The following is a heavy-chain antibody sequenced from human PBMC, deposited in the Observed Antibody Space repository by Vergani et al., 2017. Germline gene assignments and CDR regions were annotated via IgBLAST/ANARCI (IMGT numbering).Heavy chain of an antibody. V-gene: IGHV3-23*04. CDR2: ISGSGGST. CDR3: AKDPVGYCTNGVCYNFDY. CDR1: GFTFSSYA. Sequence: EVQLVESGGGLVQPGGSLRLSCAASGFTFSSYAMSWVRQAPGKGLEWVSAISGSGGSTYYADSVKGRFTISRDNSKNTLYLQMNSLRAEDTAVYYYAKDPVGYCTNGVCYNFDYWGQGTLVTVSS. J-gene: IGHJ4*02. D-gene: IGHD2-8*01.